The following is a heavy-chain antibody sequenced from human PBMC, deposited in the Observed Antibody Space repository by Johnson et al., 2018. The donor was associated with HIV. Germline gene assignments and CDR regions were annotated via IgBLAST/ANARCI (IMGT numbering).Heavy chain of an antibody. CDR1: GFTFDTYG. CDR3: ANGQEWELANDAFDI. V-gene: IGHV3-20*04. CDR2: INWNGGST. D-gene: IGHD1-26*01. J-gene: IGHJ3*02. Sequence: VQLVESGGGVVQPGGSLRLSCGASGFTFDTYGMTWVRQAPGKGLEWVCGINWNGGSTGYADSVKGRFTISRDNSKNTLYLQMNSLRAEDTAGYYCANGQEWELANDAFDIWGQGTMVTVSS.